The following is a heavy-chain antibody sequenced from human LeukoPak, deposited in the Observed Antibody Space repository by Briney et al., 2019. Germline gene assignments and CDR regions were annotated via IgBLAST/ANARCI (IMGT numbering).Heavy chain of an antibody. CDR1: GGSFSGYY. CDR2: INHSGST. D-gene: IGHD5-12*01. Sequence: PSQTLSLTCAVYGGSFSGYYWSWIRQPPGKGLEWIGEINHSGSTNYNPSLKSQVTISVDTSKNQFSLKLSSVTAADTAVYYCAREGSGYDYHYYYYMDVWGKGTTVTVSS. CDR3: AREGSGYDYHYYYYMDV. J-gene: IGHJ6*03. V-gene: IGHV4-34*01.